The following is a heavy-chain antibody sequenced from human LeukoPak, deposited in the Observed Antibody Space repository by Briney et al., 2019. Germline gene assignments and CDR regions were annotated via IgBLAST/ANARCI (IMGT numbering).Heavy chain of an antibody. CDR3: ARGLVVGATDYFDY. CDR1: GGTFSSYA. J-gene: IGHJ4*02. CDR2: IIPIFGTA. D-gene: IGHD2-15*01. Sequence: PGASVKVSCKASGGTFSSYAISWVRQAPGQGLEWMGGIIPIFGTANYAQKFQGRVTITADESTSTAYMELSSLRSEDTAVYYCARGLVVGATDYFDYWGQGTLVTVSS. V-gene: IGHV1-69*13.